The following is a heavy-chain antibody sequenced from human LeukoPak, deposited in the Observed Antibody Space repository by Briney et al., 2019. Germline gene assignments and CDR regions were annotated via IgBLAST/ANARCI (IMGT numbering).Heavy chain of an antibody. CDR1: GGSISSSSYY. V-gene: IGHV4-39*01. D-gene: IGHD3-10*01. J-gene: IGHJ4*02. CDR2: IYYSGST. Sequence: PSETLSLTCTVSGGSISSSSYYWGWIRQSPGKGLEWIGSIYYSGSTYYNPSLKSRVTISVDTSKNQFSLKLSSVTAADTAVYYCARRNGARGFDYWGQGTLVTVSS. CDR3: ARRNGARGFDY.